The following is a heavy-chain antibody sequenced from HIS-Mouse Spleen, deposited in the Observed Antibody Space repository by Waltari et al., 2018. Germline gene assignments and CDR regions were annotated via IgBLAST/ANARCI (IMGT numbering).Heavy chain of an antibody. V-gene: IGHV3-30*18. Sequence: QVQLVESGGGVVQPGRSLRLSCAASGFPVSSYGMHWVRQAPGKGLEWVAVISYDGSNKYYADSVKGRFTISRDNSKNTLYLQMNSLRAEDTAVYYCAKDTSGSYSDYWGQGTLVTVSS. CDR2: ISYDGSNK. J-gene: IGHJ4*02. D-gene: IGHD1-26*01. CDR1: GFPVSSYG. CDR3: AKDTSGSYSDY.